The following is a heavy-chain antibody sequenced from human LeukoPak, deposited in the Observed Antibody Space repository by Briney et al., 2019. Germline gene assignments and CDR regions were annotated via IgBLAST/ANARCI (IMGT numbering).Heavy chain of an antibody. D-gene: IGHD3-10*01. CDR2: LSISSSTI. CDR3: AREVFYGSGSPRLDL. Sequence: PGGSLRLSCVASGFTFANSMTWGRPAPGKGLGGSSCLSISSSTINYAHSVKGRFTISTDNAKNSLYLQMNSLRAEDTAVYYCAREVFYGSGSPRLDLWGQGILVIVSS. CDR1: GFTFANS. V-gene: IGHV3-48*01. J-gene: IGHJ4*02.